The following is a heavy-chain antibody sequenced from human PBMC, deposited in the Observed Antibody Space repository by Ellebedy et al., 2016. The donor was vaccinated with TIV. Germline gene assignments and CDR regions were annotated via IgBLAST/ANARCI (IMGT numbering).Heavy chain of an antibody. J-gene: IGHJ4*02. CDR3: ASDSSGWYALDY. CDR2: INEDGSEK. CDR1: GFTFTTYW. Sequence: GGSLRLXXAASGFTFTTYWMNWVRQAPGKGLEWVANINEDGSEKYYVDSVKGRFTISRDNAKKSLYLQMNSLRVADTAIYYCASDSSGWYALDYWGQGTLVTVSS. V-gene: IGHV3-7*03. D-gene: IGHD6-19*01.